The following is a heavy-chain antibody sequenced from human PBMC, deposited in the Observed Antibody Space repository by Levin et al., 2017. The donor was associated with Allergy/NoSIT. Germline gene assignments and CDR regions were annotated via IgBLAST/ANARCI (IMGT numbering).Heavy chain of an antibody. V-gene: IGHV3-23*01. J-gene: IGHJ3*02. CDR1: GFTFSNYV. CDR3: AKEQEWFGEFHDAFDI. D-gene: IGHD3-10*01. CDR2: ITGSGGGT. Sequence: GGSLRLSCAASGFTFSNYVMSWVRQAPGKGLEWVSAITGSGGGTYYADSVKGRFTISRDNSKNTLYLQMNSLRAEDTAVYYCAKEQEWFGEFHDAFDIWGQGTMVTVSS.